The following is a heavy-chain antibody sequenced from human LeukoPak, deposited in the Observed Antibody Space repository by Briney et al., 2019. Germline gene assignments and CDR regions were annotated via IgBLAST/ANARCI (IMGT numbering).Heavy chain of an antibody. CDR2: IYYKGDT. D-gene: IGHD2-8*01. CDR3: ARDRRYCTSGTCYLDPYFDY. CDR1: GASISDYF. V-gene: IGHV4-59*13. Sequence: PSETLSLTCTVSGASISDYFWSWIRQSPGKGLEWIGYIYYKGDTNYNPSLTSRVTISMNTSKNQFSLKLKSVTSADTAVYYCARDRRYCTSGTCYLDPYFDYWGQGTLVTVSS. J-gene: IGHJ4*02.